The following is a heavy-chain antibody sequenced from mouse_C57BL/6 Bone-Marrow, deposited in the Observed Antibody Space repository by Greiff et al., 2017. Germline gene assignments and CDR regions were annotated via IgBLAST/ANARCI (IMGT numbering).Heavy chain of an antibody. D-gene: IGHD2-3*01. CDR1: GFTFTDYY. J-gene: IGHJ4*01. V-gene: IGHV7-3*01. CDR3: ARLGTTMDY. CDR2: IRNKANGYTT. Sequence: EVQLMESGGGLVQPGGSLSLSCAASGFTFTDYYMSWVRQPPGKALEWLGFIRNKANGYTTEYSASVKGRFTISRDNSQSILYLQMNALRAEDSATYYCARLGTTMDYWGQGTSVTVSS.